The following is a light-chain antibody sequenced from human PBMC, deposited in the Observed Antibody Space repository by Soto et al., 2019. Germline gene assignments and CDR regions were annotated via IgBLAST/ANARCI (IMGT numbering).Light chain of an antibody. CDR3: SSFISGSTLPVV. Sequence: QSVLTQPSSGSGSHGQSITISCTGTSGDVGAYNYVSWYQQHPGKAPKLMIYDDTARPSGVSNRFSVSKSGNTASLTISGLQAEDEADYYCSSFISGSTLPVVFGRGTQLTV. J-gene: IGLJ2*01. CDR2: DDT. CDR1: SGDVGAYNY. V-gene: IGLV2-14*01.